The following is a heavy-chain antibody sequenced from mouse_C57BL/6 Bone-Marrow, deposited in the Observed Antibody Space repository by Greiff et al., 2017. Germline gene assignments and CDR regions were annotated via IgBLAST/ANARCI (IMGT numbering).Heavy chain of an antibody. V-gene: IGHV1-81*01. CDR1: GYTFTSYG. CDR2: IYPRSGNT. D-gene: IGHD2-1*01. Sequence: QVQLKESGAELARPGASVKLSCKASGYTFTSYGISWVKQRTGQGLEWIGEIYPRSGNTYYNEKFKGKATLTADKSSSTAYMELRSLTSEDSAVNFCARCDGNYPNYWGQGTTLTVSS. J-gene: IGHJ2*01. CDR3: ARCDGNYPNY.